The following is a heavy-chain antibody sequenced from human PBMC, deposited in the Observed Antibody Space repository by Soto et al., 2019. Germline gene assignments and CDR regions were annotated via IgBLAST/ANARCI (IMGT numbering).Heavy chain of an antibody. CDR1: GFTFSSYA. Sequence: GGSLRLSCAASGFTFSSYAMHWVRQAPGKGLEWVAVISYDGSNKYYADSVKGRFTISRDNSKNTLYLQMNSLRAEDTAVYYCARDFDYYDSSGYPTWGQGTLVTVSS. CDR2: ISYDGSNK. D-gene: IGHD3-22*01. V-gene: IGHV3-30-3*01. J-gene: IGHJ4*02. CDR3: ARDFDYYDSSGYPT.